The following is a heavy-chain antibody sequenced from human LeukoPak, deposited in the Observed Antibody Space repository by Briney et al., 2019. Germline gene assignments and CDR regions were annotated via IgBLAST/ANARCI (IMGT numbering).Heavy chain of an antibody. D-gene: IGHD3-9*01. J-gene: IGHJ4*02. CDR3: ARDHDILTGYLDY. Sequence: SETLSLTCTVSGGSISSYYWSWIRQPAGKGLEWIGRIYTTGSTNYNPSLKSRVTMSLDTSKNHFSLKLSPVTAADTAVYYCARDHDILTGYLDYWGQGTLVTVSS. CDR1: GGSISSYY. V-gene: IGHV4-4*07. CDR2: IYTTGST.